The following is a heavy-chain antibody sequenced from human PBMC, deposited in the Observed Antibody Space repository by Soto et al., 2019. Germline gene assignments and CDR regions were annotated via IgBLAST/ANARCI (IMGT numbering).Heavy chain of an antibody. CDR2: IYYSAST. D-gene: IGHD2-21*02. V-gene: IGHV4-59*08. CDR1: GGSISSYY. CDR3: ARHLPYCGGDCYSLDY. J-gene: IGHJ4*02. Sequence: SATLSLTCTVSGGSISSYYWRWIRQPPGKGLEWIGYIYYSASTNYSPSLKSRVTISVDTSKNQFSLNLSSVTAADTAVYYCARHLPYCGGDCYSLDYWGQGTLVTVS.